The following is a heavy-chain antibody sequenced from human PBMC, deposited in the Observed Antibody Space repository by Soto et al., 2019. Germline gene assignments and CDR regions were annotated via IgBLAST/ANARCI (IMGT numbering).Heavy chain of an antibody. D-gene: IGHD6-19*01. J-gene: IGHJ4*02. Sequence: GGSLRLYCADSGFTFSSYGMHWVRQAPGKGLEWVAVISYDGSNKYYADSVKGRFTISRDNSKNTLYLQMNSLRAEDTAVYYCAKDPYSSGWYYFDYWGQGTLVTVSS. CDR3: AKDPYSSGWYYFDY. V-gene: IGHV3-30*18. CDR2: ISYDGSNK. CDR1: GFTFSSYG.